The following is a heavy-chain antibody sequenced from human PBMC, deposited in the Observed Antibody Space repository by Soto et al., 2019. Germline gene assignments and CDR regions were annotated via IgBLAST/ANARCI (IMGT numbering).Heavy chain of an antibody. Sequence: LVKVSCKASGGTFSSYTISWGRQAPGQGLEWMGRIIPILGIANYAQKFQGRVTITADKSTSTAYMELSSLRSEDTAVYYCARASYSRARAASDYWGQGTLVTVSS. CDR1: GGTFSSYT. D-gene: IGHD2-15*01. V-gene: IGHV1-69*02. J-gene: IGHJ4*02. CDR3: ARASYSRARAASDY. CDR2: IIPILGIA.